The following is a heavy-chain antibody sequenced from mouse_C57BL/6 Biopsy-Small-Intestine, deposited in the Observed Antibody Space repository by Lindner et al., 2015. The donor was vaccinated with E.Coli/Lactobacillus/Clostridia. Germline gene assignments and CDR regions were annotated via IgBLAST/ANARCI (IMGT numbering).Heavy chain of an antibody. V-gene: IGHV5-17*01. J-gene: IGHJ4*01. CDR3: ATAWTMDY. CDR1: GFTFSDYG. Sequence: VQLQEFGGGLVKPGGSRKLSCAASGFTFSDYGMHWVRQAPEKGLEWVAYISSGSSTIYYADTVKGRFTISRDNAKNTLFLQMTSLRSEDTAMYYCATAWTMDYWGQGTSVTVSS. CDR2: ISSGSSTI.